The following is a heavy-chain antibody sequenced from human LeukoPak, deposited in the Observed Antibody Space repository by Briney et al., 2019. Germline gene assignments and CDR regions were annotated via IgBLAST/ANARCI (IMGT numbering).Heavy chain of an antibody. V-gene: IGHV3-23*01. Sequence: ETLSLTCAVSGGSISSSNWWSWVRQPPGKGLEWVSAISGSGGSTYYADSVKGRFTISRDNSKNTLYLQMNSLRAEDTAVYYCAKASYDSSGYVTDYWGQGTLVTVSS. CDR3: AKASYDSSGYVTDY. J-gene: IGHJ4*02. D-gene: IGHD3-22*01. CDR1: GGSISSSN. CDR2: ISGSGGST.